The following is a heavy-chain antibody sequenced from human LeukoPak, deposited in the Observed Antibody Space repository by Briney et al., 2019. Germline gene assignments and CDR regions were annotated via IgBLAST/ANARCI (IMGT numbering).Heavy chain of an antibody. CDR3: ARQGNHDFWGNIDAFDI. D-gene: IGHD3-3*01. J-gene: IGHJ3*02. Sequence: ASVKVSCKASGGTFSSYAISRVRQAPGQGLEWMGGIIPIFGTANYAQKFQGRVTITADESTSTAYMELSSLKASDTAMYYCARQGNHDFWGNIDAFDIWGQGTMLTVSS. CDR2: IIPIFGTA. CDR1: GGTFSSYA. V-gene: IGHV1-69*13.